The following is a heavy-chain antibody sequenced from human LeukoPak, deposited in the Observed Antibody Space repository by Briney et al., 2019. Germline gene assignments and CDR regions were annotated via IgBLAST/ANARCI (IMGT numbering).Heavy chain of an antibody. D-gene: IGHD1-26*01. CDR3: GKDGIVKPTTPTDY. CDR1: GFTFSSYA. CDR2: TSDSGGST. V-gene: IGHV3-23*01. J-gene: IGHJ4*02. Sequence: GGSLRLSCAASGFTFSSYAMSWVRQAPGKGLEWVSSTSDSGGSTYYADSVKGRFTISRDNSKNTLYLQMNSLRAADTAVYYCGKDGIVKPTTPTDYWGRGTLVTVSS.